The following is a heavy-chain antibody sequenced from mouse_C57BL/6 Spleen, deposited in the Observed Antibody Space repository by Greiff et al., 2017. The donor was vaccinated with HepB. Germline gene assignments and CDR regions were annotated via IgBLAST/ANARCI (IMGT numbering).Heavy chain of an antibody. CDR1: GYSFTDYN. CDR2: INPNYGTT. D-gene: IGHD2-4*01. J-gene: IGHJ4*01. V-gene: IGHV1-39*01. CDR3: ARMRYDYDDYYAMDY. Sequence: EVQRVESGPELVKPGASVKISCKASGYSFTDYNMNWVKQSNGKSLEWIGVINPNYGTTSYNQKFKGKATLTVDQSSSTAYMQLNSLTSEDSAVYYCARMRYDYDDYYAMDYWGQGTSVTVSS.